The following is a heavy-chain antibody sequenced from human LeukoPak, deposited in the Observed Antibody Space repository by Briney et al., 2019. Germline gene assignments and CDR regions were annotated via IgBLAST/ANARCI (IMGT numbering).Heavy chain of an antibody. J-gene: IGHJ4*02. CDR1: GFTFSSYW. CDR3: AREREESGAWYERPHFDY. V-gene: IGHV3-74*01. D-gene: IGHD6-19*01. Sequence: GGSLRLSCAASGFTFSSYWMHWVRQAPGKGLVWVSRINSDGSSTRYADSVKGRFTISRDNAKNTLYLQMNSLRAEDTAVYYCAREREESGAWYERPHFDYWGQGALVTVSS. CDR2: INSDGSST.